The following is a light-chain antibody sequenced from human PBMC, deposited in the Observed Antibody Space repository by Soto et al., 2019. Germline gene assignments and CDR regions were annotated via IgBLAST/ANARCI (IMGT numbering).Light chain of an antibody. J-gene: IGLJ1*01. CDR3: AAWDDSLSGFYV. CDR2: RNN. Sequence: QSVLTQPPSASGTPGQRVTMSCSGSRSNIGTIYVYWYQQLPGTAPKILIYRNNQRPSGVPDRFSGSKSGTSASLAISGLRSEDEADYYCAAWDDSLSGFYVFGTGTKVTVL. V-gene: IGLV1-47*01. CDR1: RSNIGTIY.